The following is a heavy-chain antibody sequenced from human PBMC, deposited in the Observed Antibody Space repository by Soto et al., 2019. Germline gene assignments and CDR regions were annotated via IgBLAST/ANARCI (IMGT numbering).Heavy chain of an antibody. V-gene: IGHV4-39*01. CDR1: GGSISSSSYY. Sequence: SETLSLTYTVSGGSISSSSYYWGWIRQPPGKGLEWIGSIYYSGSTYYNPSLKSRVTISVDTSKNQFSLTLSSVTAADTAVYYCARRGYYGSGSPKGAHDYWGQGILVTVSS. CDR2: IYYSGST. CDR3: ARRGYYGSGSPKGAHDY. D-gene: IGHD3-10*01. J-gene: IGHJ4*02.